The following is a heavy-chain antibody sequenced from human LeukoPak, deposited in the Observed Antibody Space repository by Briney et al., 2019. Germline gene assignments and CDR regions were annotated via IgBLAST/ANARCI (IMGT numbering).Heavy chain of an antibody. Sequence: GGSLRLSCAASGFTFSSYWMHWVRQAPGKGLVWVSRINSDGSSTSYADSVKGRFTISRDNAKNSLYLQMNSLRAEDTAVYYCARRIFTMFRGVIITDGRDNAFDIWGQGTMVTVSS. D-gene: IGHD3-10*01. J-gene: IGHJ3*02. CDR1: GFTFSSYW. V-gene: IGHV3-74*01. CDR2: INSDGSST. CDR3: ARRIFTMFRGVIITDGRDNAFDI.